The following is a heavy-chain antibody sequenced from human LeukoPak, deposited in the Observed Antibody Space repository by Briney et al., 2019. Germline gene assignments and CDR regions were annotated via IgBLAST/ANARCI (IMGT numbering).Heavy chain of an antibody. Sequence: GGSLRLSCAASGFTVSTNYMSWVRQAPGKGLEWVSVIYSGGSTYYADSVKGRFTISRDNSKNTLYLQMNSLRAEDTAVYYCARLYGVESFHFLYWGQGTLVTVSS. V-gene: IGHV3-66*01. D-gene: IGHD2/OR15-2a*01. CDR3: ARLYGVESFHFLY. J-gene: IGHJ4*02. CDR1: GFTVSTNY. CDR2: IYSGGST.